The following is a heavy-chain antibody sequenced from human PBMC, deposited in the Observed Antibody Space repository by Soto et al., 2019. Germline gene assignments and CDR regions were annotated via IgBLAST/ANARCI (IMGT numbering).Heavy chain of an antibody. V-gene: IGHV4-34*01. Sequence: SETLSLTCAVYGGSFSGYYWSWIRQPPGKGLEWIGEINHSGSANYNPSLKSRVTISVDTSKNQFSLKLSSVTAADTAVYYFAACGWFGAVNHRRMEVWGQGTTVTVSS. J-gene: IGHJ6*02. CDR1: GGSFSGYY. D-gene: IGHD3-3*01. CDR2: INHSGSA. CDR3: AACGWFGAVNHRRMEV.